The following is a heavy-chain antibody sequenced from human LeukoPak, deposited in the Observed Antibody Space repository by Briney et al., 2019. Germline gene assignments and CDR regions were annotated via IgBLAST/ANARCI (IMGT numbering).Heavy chain of an antibody. CDR2: IYYSGST. CDR1: GGSISSYY. CDR3: ARVGEQLALYYMDV. D-gene: IGHD6-13*01. J-gene: IGHJ6*03. Sequence: PSETLSLTCTVSGGSISSYYWSWIRQPPGKGLEWIGYIYYSGSTNYNPSLKSRVTISVDTPKNQFSLKLSSVTAADTAVYYCARVGEQLALYYMDVWGKGTTVTVSS. V-gene: IGHV4-59*01.